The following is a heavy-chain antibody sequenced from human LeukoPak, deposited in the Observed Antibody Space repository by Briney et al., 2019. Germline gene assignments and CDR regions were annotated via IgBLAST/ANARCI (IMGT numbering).Heavy chain of an antibody. V-gene: IGHV4-61*02. J-gene: IGHJ6*03. CDR3: AREGYSYGFHYYYYMDV. CDR2: IYTSGST. D-gene: IGHD5-18*01. CDR1: GGSISSVSYY. Sequence: SETLSLTCTVSGGSISSVSYYWSWIRQPAGKGLEWIGRIYTSGSTNYNPSLKSRVTISVDTSKNQFSLKLSSVTTADTAVYYCAREGYSYGFHYYYYMDVWGKGTTVTISS.